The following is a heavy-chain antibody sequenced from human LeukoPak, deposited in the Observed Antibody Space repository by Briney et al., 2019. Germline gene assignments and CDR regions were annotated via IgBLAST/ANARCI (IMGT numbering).Heavy chain of an antibody. CDR3: ARGYSYGSDYYYGMDV. D-gene: IGHD5-18*01. CDR1: GYTFTSYA. CDR2: ISGYNGNT. J-gene: IGHJ6*02. V-gene: IGHV1-18*01. Sequence: GASVKVSCKASGYTFTSYAISWVRRAPGQGLEWMGWISGYNGNTKYAQKVQGRVTMTTDTSTSTAYMELRSLRSDDTAVYYCARGYSYGSDYYYGMDVWGQGTTVTVSS.